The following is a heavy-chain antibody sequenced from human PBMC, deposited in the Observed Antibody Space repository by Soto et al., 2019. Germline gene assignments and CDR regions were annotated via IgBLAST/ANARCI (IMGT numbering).Heavy chain of an antibody. J-gene: IGHJ4*02. CDR1: GGTSINYY. CDR2: IYYSGST. V-gene: IGHV4-59*01. Sequence: SETLSHTCTFSGGTSINYYWIWIRQPPGKGLEWIGYIYYSGSTNYNPSLQSRVTISVDTSKNQFSLKLSSVTAADTAVYYCARAVLPATAPFDYWGQGTLLTVSS. D-gene: IGHD2-2*01. CDR3: ARAVLPATAPFDY.